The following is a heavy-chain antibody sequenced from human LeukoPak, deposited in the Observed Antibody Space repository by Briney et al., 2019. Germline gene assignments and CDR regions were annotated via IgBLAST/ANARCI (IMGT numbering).Heavy chain of an antibody. CDR3: ASGRHDFVY. J-gene: IGHJ4*01. V-gene: IGHV3-23*01. CDR2: ISVSGAGI. CDR1: GFTFSSYA. Sequence: GGSLRLSCAASGFTFSSYAMGWVRQAPGKGLEWVSAISVSGAGIYYADSVKGRFTISRDNSKNTLYLQMNSLRAEDTAVYYCASGRHDFVYWGHGTLVSVSS. D-gene: IGHD3-16*01.